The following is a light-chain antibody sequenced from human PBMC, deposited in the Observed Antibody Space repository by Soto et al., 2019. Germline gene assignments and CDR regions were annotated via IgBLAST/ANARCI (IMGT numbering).Light chain of an antibody. CDR2: DVS. Sequence: QSALTQPASVSGAPGQAITISCTGSSSDVGGYNYVSWYQQSPGKAPKLTIYDVSNRPSGVSNRFSGSKSGNTASLTIAGLQAEDEADYYCSSYTGSSTLEVFGGGTKLTVL. CDR3: SSYTGSSTLEV. V-gene: IGLV2-14*01. CDR1: SSDVGGYNY. J-gene: IGLJ3*02.